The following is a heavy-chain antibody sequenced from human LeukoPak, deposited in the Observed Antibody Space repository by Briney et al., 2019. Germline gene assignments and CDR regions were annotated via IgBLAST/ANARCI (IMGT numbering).Heavy chain of an antibody. V-gene: IGHV3-21*01. CDR2: ISSSSTYI. CDR3: ARDLNYDILTGSLRAYFDS. J-gene: IGHJ4*02. D-gene: IGHD3-9*01. Sequence: GGSLRLSCVASGFTFRSYSMNWVRQAPGKGLERVSSISSSSTYIYYADSVKGRFTISRDNANNSLYLQMNSLRADDTAVYYCARDLNYDILTGSLRAYFDSWGQGTLVTVSS. CDR1: GFTFRSYS.